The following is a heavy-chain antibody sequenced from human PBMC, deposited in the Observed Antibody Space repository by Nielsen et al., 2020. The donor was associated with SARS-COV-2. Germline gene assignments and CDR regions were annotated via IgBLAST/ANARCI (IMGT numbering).Heavy chain of an antibody. V-gene: IGHV1-2*06. CDR3: ARARATIFGLVMSYGMDV. CDR1: GYTFTDYY. J-gene: IGHJ6*02. D-gene: IGHD3/OR15-3a*01. CDR2: INPYSCGT. Sequence: ASVKVSCKASGYTFTDYYIHWVRQAPGQGLEWIVRINPYSCGTNYAQKFQGTVTMTRDASISTVYMELTSDDTAVYYCARARATIFGLVMSYGMDVWGQGTTVAVSS.